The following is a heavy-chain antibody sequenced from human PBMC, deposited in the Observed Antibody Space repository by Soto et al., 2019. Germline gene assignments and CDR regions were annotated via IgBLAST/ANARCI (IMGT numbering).Heavy chain of an antibody. CDR3: TTLNSIGSDY. CDR1: GVSLTAAA. J-gene: IGHJ4*02. CDR2: SRVKAQNYGT. V-gene: IGHV3-73*01. D-gene: IGHD4-4*01. Sequence: HPVGSLRLSCAASGVSLTAAAMHSVRESSGRGREWIGRSRVKAQNYGTIYSASVKGRFIISRDDSKTKAYLEMTSLNYEVTAVYYCTTLNSIGSDYCGQGSVVTAAS.